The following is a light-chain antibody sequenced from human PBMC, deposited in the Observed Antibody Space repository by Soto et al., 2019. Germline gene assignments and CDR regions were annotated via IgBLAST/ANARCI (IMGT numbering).Light chain of an antibody. V-gene: IGKV3-15*01. CDR2: GAS. CDR3: QQYNNWPGT. CDR1: QSLSSN. J-gene: IGKJ2*01. Sequence: EIVMTQSPATLSVSPGERATLSCRASQSLSSNLAWYQQRPGQAPRLLIYGASTRATGIPARFSGSGSGTEFTLTISSLQSEDFAFYYCQQYNNWPGTFGQGTKLEIK.